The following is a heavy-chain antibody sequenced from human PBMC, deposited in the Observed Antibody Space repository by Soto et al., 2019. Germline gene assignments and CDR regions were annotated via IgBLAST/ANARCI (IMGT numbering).Heavy chain of an antibody. V-gene: IGHV5-10-1*01. Sequence: PGESQKISSKGSEYSFTSYWISWVRQKPGKGLEWMGRIDPSDSYTNYSPSFQGHVTISADKSISTAYLQWSSLKASDTAMYYCARAGYCSSTSCYDYYYYYMDVWGKGTTVTVSS. CDR2: IDPSDSYT. D-gene: IGHD2-2*01. CDR1: EYSFTSYW. CDR3: ARAGYCSSTSCYDYYYYYMDV. J-gene: IGHJ6*03.